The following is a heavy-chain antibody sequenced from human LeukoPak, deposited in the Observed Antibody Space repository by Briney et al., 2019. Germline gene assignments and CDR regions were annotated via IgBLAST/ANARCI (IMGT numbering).Heavy chain of an antibody. D-gene: IGHD6-6*01. J-gene: IGHJ4*02. CDR2: ISAYNGNT. Sequence: ASVKVSCKASGGTFSSYAINWVRQGTGQGLEWMGWISAYNGNTNYAQKLQGRVTMTTDTSTSTAYMELRSLRSDDTAVYYCARDRDIAARSTFDYWGQGTLVTVSS. CDR3: ARDRDIAARSTFDY. V-gene: IGHV1-18*01. CDR1: GGTFSSYA.